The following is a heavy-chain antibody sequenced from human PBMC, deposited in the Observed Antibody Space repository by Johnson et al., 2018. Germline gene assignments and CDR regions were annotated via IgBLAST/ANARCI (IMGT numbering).Heavy chain of an antibody. Sequence: QVQLVQSGGGVVQPGRSLRLSCAASAFTFSSYDIHWVRQAPGKGLEWVAVISKGRFTISRDSCKNTVYLQMNSLRPEETAVYFCARDWRSGRKRPYFDYWGQGTLVTVSS. V-gene: IGHV3-30*03. CDR2: IS. CDR1: AFTFSSYD. J-gene: IGHJ4*02. D-gene: IGHD3-10*01. CDR3: ARDWRSGRKRPYFDY.